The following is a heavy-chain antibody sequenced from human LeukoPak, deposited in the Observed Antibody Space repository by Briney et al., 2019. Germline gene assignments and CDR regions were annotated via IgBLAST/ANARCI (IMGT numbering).Heavy chain of an antibody. V-gene: IGHV3-11*01. D-gene: IGHD3-22*01. CDR3: ASHLPTMNDAFDI. CDR1: GFTFSDYY. CDR2: ISSSGSTI. Sequence: TGGSLRLSCAASGFTFSDYYMSWIRQAPGKGLEWVSYISSSGSTIYYADSVKGRFTTSRDNAKNSLYLQMNSLSAEDTAVYYCASHLPTMNDAFDIWGQGTMVTVSS. J-gene: IGHJ3*02.